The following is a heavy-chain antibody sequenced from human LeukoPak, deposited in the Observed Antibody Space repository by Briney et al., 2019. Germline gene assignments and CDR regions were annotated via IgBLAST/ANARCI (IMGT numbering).Heavy chain of an antibody. D-gene: IGHD3-10*01. Sequence: QSGGSLRLSCAASGFTVSSNYMSWVRQAPGKGLEWVANIKQDGSEKYYVDSVKGRFTISRDNAKNSLYLQMNSLRAEDTAVYYCARGLLRGSGNNYWGRGTLVTVSS. CDR3: ARGLLRGSGNNY. J-gene: IGHJ4*02. CDR2: IKQDGSEK. V-gene: IGHV3-7*04. CDR1: GFTVSSNY.